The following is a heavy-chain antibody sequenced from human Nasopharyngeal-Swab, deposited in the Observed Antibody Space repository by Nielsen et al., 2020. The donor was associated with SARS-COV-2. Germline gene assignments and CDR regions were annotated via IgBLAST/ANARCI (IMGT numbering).Heavy chain of an antibody. Sequence: VRQMPGEGLEWVAVVWYDGSNKYYADSVKGRFTISRDNSKNTLYLQMNSLRAEDTAVYYCARRGVAGCSRHCDYYYYGMDVWGQGTTVTVSS. CDR3: ARRGVAGCSRHCDYYYYGMDV. CDR2: VWYDGSNK. J-gene: IGHJ6*02. D-gene: IGHD2-21*01. V-gene: IGHV3-33*01.